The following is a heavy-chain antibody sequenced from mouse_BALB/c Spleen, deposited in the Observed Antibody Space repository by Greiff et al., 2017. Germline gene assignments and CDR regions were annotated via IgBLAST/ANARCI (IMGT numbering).Heavy chain of an antibody. CDR3: ARGGSYPYYYAMDY. Sequence: EVHLVESGGGLVQPGGSRKLSCAASGFTFSSFGMHWVRQAPEKGLEWVAYISSGSSTIYYADTVKGRFTISRDNPKNTLFLQMTSLRSEDTAMYYCARGGSYPYYYAMDYWGQGTSVTVSS. J-gene: IGHJ4*01. CDR2: ISSGSSTI. CDR1: GFTFSSFG. D-gene: IGHD6-1*01. V-gene: IGHV5-17*02.